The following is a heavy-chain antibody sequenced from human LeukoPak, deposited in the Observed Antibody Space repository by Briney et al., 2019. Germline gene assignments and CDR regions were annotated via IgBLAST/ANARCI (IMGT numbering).Heavy chain of an antibody. Sequence: GGSLRLSCAASGFTFSSSAMSWVRQAPGKGLEWVSSISSSSSYIYYADSVKGRFTISRDNAKNSLYLQMNSLRAEDTAVYYCARADQLRFFSYYYYYMDVWGKGTTVTVSS. CDR3: ARADQLRFFSYYYYYMDV. J-gene: IGHJ6*03. CDR2: ISSSSSYI. D-gene: IGHD5-12*01. V-gene: IGHV3-21*01. CDR1: GFTFSSSA.